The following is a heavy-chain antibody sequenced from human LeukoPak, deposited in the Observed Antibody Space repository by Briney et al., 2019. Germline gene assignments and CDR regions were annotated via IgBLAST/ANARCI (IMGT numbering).Heavy chain of an antibody. CDR2: ISAYNGNT. D-gene: IGHD6-19*01. J-gene: IGHJ4*02. V-gene: IGHV1-18*01. CDR3: ARDPRTGYSSGWYGY. Sequence: ASVKVSRKASGYTFTSYGISSVRQAPGQGLEWMGWISAYNGNTNYAQKLQGRVTMTTDTSTSTAYMELRSLRSDDTAVYYCARDPRTGYSSGWYGYWGQGTLVTVSS. CDR1: GYTFTSYG.